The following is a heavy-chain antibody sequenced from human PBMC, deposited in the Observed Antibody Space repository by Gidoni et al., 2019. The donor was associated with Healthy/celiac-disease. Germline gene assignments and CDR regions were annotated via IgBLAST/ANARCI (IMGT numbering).Heavy chain of an antibody. CDR1: GFPFRRYA. Sequence: EVQLLESGGGLVQPGGSLRLYCAASGFPFRRYAMRVVRQAPGKGLGWVSAISGSGGTTYYADSVKGRFTISRDNSKNTLYLQMNSLRAEDTAVYYCAKDLREDTDNYYYYGMDVWGQGTTVTVSS. D-gene: IGHD2-8*02. CDR3: AKDLREDTDNYYYYGMDV. V-gene: IGHV3-23*01. J-gene: IGHJ6*02. CDR2: ISGSGGTT.